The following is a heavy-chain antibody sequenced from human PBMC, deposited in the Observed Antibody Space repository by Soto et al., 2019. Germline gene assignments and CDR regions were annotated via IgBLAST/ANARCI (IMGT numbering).Heavy chain of an antibody. J-gene: IGHJ4*02. D-gene: IGHD6-13*01. CDR1: GGSISSYF. V-gene: IGHV4-59*01. CDR3: ARDLAAVPRAFDY. CDR2: VSYTWTT. Sequence: QVQLQESGPGLLKPSETLSLTCTVSGGSISSYFYIWVRQPPGKGLEWIVSVSYTWTTDYNPSLKSRVTISVDTSKTQFSLNLRSVTAADTAVYYCARDLAAVPRAFDYWGRGTLVTVSS.